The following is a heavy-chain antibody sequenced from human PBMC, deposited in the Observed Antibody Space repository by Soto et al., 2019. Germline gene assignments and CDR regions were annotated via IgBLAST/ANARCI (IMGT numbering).Heavy chain of an antibody. CDR3: ARDSRWDCSGGSCYRRDWFDP. CDR1: GGSISSGDYY. D-gene: IGHD2-15*01. V-gene: IGHV4-30-4*01. Sequence: SETLSLTCTVSGGSISSGDYYWSWIRQPPGKGLGWIGYIYYSGSTYYNPSLKSRVTISVDTSKNQFSLKLSSVTAADTAVYCCARDSRWDCSGGSCYRRDWFDPWGQGTLVTVSS. J-gene: IGHJ5*02. CDR2: IYYSGST.